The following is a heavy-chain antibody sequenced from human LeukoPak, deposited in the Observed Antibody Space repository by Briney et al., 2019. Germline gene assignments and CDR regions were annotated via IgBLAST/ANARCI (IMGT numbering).Heavy chain of an antibody. Sequence: ASVKVSCKASGYTFTSYYMHWVRQAPGQGLEWMGIINPSGGSTSYAQKFQGRVTMTRDTSTSTVYMELSSLRSEDTAVYYCARDRGEYSSSSDSGEFDYWGQGTLVTVS. CDR2: INPSGGST. V-gene: IGHV1-46*01. CDR1: GYTFTSYY. J-gene: IGHJ4*02. D-gene: IGHD6-6*01. CDR3: ARDRGEYSSSSDSGEFDY.